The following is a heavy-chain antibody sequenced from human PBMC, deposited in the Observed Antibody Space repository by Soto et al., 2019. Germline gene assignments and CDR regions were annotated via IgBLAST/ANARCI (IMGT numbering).Heavy chain of an antibody. CDR2: VNPDSGGI. V-gene: IGHV1-2*02. D-gene: IGHD3-22*01. Sequence: GASVKVSCKASGYTFTNHYIPWVRQAPGQGLEWMGWVNPDSGGIKYAQKYQGRVTMTRDTSITTAYMELSRLRSDDTAVYYCAGLDSGAYYDGALDIWGQGTMVTVSS. CDR3: AGLDSGAYYDGALDI. J-gene: IGHJ3*02. CDR1: GYTFTNHY.